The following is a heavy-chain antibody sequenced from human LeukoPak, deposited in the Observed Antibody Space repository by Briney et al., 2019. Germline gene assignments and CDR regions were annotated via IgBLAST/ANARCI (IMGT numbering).Heavy chain of an antibody. D-gene: IGHD1-26*01. Sequence: GGSLRLSCSSSGFNFRAHSFYWVRHAPGKGLEWVSSISSSSTYISYTDSVEGRFIISRDNANNSLFLQMSDLRVGDTAFYYCARDQRFDKRPWVGAFDLWGQGTVVTASS. CDR2: ISSSSTYI. J-gene: IGHJ3*01. V-gene: IGHV3-21*01. CDR1: GFNFRAHS. CDR3: ARDQRFDKRPWVGAFDL.